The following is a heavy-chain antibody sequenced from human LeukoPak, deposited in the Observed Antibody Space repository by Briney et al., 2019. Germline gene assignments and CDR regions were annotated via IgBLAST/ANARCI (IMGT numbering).Heavy chain of an antibody. CDR3: AKPAYAGYYYYMDV. V-gene: IGHV3-20*04. D-gene: IGHD3-16*01. CDR2: INWNGGST. Sequence: PGGSLRLSCAASGFTFDDYGMSWVRQAPGKGLEWVSGINWNGGSTGYADSVKGRFTISRDNSKNTLYLQMNSLRVEDTAVYYCAKPAYAGYYYYMDVWGKGTTVTVSS. J-gene: IGHJ6*03. CDR1: GFTFDDYG.